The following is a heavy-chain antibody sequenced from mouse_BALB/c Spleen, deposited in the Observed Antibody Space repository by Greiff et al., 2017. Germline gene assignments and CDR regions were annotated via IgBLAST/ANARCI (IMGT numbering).Heavy chain of an antibody. Sequence: EVQLQQSGTVLARPGASVKMSCKASGYTFTSYWMHWVKQRPGQGLEWIGAIYPGNSDTSYNQKFKGKAILTAVTSTSTAYMELSSLTNEDSAVYYCTSMVTTSYFDYWGQGTTLTVSS. CDR3: TSMVTTSYFDY. CDR2: IYPGNSDT. D-gene: IGHD2-1*01. J-gene: IGHJ2*01. CDR1: GYTFTSYW. V-gene: IGHV1-5*01.